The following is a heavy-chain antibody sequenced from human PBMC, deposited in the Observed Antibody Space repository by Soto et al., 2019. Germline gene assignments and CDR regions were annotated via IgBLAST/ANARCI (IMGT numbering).Heavy chain of an antibody. Sequence: EVQLLESGGGLVQPGGSLRLSCAASGFTFSSYAMNWVRQAPGKGLEWVSVISGSGGDTNYADSVKGRFTISRDNSKNTLSLQMNSLRGDDTAVYYCAKAMLSHYYYGMDVWGQGTTVTVSS. D-gene: IGHD3-10*02. CDR2: ISGSGGDT. V-gene: IGHV3-23*01. CDR3: AKAMLSHYYYGMDV. J-gene: IGHJ6*02. CDR1: GFTFSSYA.